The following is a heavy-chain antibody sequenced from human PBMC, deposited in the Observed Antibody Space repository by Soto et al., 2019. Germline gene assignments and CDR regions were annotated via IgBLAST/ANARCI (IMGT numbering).Heavy chain of an antibody. J-gene: IGHJ6*03. Sequence: SETLSLTCAVYGGSFSGYYWSWIRQPPGKGLEWIGEINHSGSTNYNPSLKSRVTISVDTSKNQFSLKLSSVTAADTAVYYCARPPIAAAGSDNPHYYYYMDVWGKGTTVTVSS. CDR3: ARPPIAAAGSDNPHYYYYMDV. CDR2: INHSGST. D-gene: IGHD6-13*01. V-gene: IGHV4-34*01. CDR1: GGSFSGYY.